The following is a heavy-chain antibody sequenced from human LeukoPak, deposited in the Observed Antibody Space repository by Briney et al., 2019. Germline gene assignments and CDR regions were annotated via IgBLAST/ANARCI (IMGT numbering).Heavy chain of an antibody. D-gene: IGHD6-13*01. CDR3: ARNKESNSWYPVFDY. CDR2: IFHGGNT. Sequence: PSETLSLTCDVSGASISSNNWWSWVRQPPGKGLEWLGEIFHGGNTNYNPSLKSRVTISVDKSNNQFSLKLSSVTAADTAVYYCARNKESNSWYPVFDYWGQGTLVTVSS. CDR1: GASISSNNW. V-gene: IGHV4-4*02. J-gene: IGHJ4*02.